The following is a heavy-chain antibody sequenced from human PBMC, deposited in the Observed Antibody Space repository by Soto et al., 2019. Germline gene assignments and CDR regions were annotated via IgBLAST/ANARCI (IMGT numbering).Heavy chain of an antibody. Sequence: SETLSLTCTVSGGSISSYYWSWIRQPPGKGLEWIGYIYYSGSTNYNPSLKSRVTISVDTSKNQFSLKLSSVTAADTAVYYCATSSSSLYYYYYMDVWGKGTTVTVSS. J-gene: IGHJ6*03. CDR3: ATSSSSLYYYYYMDV. CDR2: IYYSGST. D-gene: IGHD6-6*01. V-gene: IGHV4-59*01. CDR1: GGSISSYY.